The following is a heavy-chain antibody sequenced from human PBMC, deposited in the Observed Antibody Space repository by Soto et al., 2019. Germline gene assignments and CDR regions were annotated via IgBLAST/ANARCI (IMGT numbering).Heavy chain of an antibody. CDR3: ARVPPLSGYPSYYYYYGMDV. Sequence: EVQLVESGGGLVKPGGSLRLSCAASGFTFSTYSMNWVRQAPGKGLEWVSSISSSSRYIYYADSVRGRFTISRDNAKNSLFLQMDSLSAEDTAVYYCARVPPLSGYPSYYYYYGMDVWGQGTTVTVSS. CDR2: ISSSSRYI. J-gene: IGHJ6*02. CDR1: GFTFSTYS. D-gene: IGHD3-22*01. V-gene: IGHV3-21*01.